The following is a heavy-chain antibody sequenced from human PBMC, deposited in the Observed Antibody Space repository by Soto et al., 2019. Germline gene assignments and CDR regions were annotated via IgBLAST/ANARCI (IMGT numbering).Heavy chain of an antibody. CDR1: GFTFSSYA. V-gene: IGHV3-23*01. Sequence: GGSLRLSCTASGFTFSSYAMSWVRQAPGRGLEWVSAISGSGGSTYYADSVKGRFTISRDNSKNTLYLQMNSLRAEDTAVYYCAKDDYDSSGAYTEDAFDIWGQGTMVPVSS. CDR2: ISGSGGST. D-gene: IGHD3-22*01. J-gene: IGHJ3*02. CDR3: AKDDYDSSGAYTEDAFDI.